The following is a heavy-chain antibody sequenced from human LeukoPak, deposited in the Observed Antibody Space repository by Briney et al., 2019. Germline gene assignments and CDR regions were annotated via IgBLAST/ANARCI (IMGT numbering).Heavy chain of an antibody. V-gene: IGHV1-2*02. J-gene: IGHJ6*03. CDR1: GYTFTGYY. CDR2: INPNSGGT. Sequence: ASVKVSCKASGYTFTGYYMHWVRQAPGQGLEWMGWINPNSGGTNYAQKFQGRVTMTRDTSISTAYMELSRLRSDDTAVYYCARARYDFWSGGTAPYMDVCGRGTTVTVSS. CDR3: ARARYDFWSGGTAPYMDV. D-gene: IGHD3-3*01.